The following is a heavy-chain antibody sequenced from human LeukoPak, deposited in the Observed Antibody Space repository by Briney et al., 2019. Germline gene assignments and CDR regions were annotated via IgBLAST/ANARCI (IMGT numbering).Heavy chain of an antibody. V-gene: IGHV1-69*01. CDR3: AGGGVYCGGDCYSGTANAFDI. J-gene: IGHJ3*02. Sequence: ASVKVSCKASGGTFSSYAISWVRQAPGQGLEWMGGIIPIFGTANYAQKFQGRVTITADESTSTAYMELSSLRSEDTAVYYCAGGGVYCGGDCYSGTANAFDIWGQGTMVTVSS. CDR1: GGTFSSYA. D-gene: IGHD2-21*01. CDR2: IIPIFGTA.